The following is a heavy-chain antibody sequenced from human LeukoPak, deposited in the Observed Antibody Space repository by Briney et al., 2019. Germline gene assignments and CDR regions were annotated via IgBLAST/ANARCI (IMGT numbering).Heavy chain of an antibody. D-gene: IGHD2-21*02. J-gene: IGHJ3*02. Sequence: ASAKVSCKASGYTFTSYYMHWVRQAPGQGLEWMGIINPSGGSTSYAQKFQGRVTMTRDTSTSTVYMELSSLRSEDTAVYYCARGIVVVTAILSDAFDIWGQGTMVTVSS. V-gene: IGHV1-46*01. CDR1: GYTFTSYY. CDR3: ARGIVVVTAILSDAFDI. CDR2: INPSGGST.